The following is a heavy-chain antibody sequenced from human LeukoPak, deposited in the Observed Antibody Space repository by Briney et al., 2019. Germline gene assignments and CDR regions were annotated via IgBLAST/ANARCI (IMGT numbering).Heavy chain of an antibody. V-gene: IGHV4-34*01. CDR1: GGSFSGYY. CDR3: ARGRALAIYYDSSTRKLPAFDI. D-gene: IGHD3-22*01. CDR2: INHSGST. Sequence: PSETLSLTCAVYGGSFSGYYWSWIRQPPGKGLEWIGEINHSGSTNYNPSLKSRVTISVDTSKNQFSLKLSSVTAADTAVYYCARGRALAIYYDSSTRKLPAFDIWGQGTMVTVFS. J-gene: IGHJ3*02.